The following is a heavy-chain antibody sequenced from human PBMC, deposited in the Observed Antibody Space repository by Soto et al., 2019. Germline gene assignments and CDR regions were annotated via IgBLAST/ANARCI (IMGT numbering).Heavy chain of an antibody. CDR3: AKSRTGTTRPPFVPHNWFDP. CDR1: GFTFRSYA. Sequence: GGSLRLSCVAFGFTFRSYAMSWVRQAPGKGLEWVSSISGSGGSTYYADSVKGRFTISRDNSKNTLYLQMNSLRAEDTAVYYCAKSRTGTTRPPFVPHNWFDPWGKGTLVTVYS. CDR2: ISGSGGST. V-gene: IGHV3-23*01. D-gene: IGHD1-1*01. J-gene: IGHJ5*02.